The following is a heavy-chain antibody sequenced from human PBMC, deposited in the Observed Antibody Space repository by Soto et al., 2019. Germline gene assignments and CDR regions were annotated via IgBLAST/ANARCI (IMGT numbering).Heavy chain of an antibody. J-gene: IGHJ6*02. CDR1: GYSFTSYW. D-gene: IGHD2-2*01. CDR2: IDPSDSYT. Sequence: PGESLKISCKGSGYSFTSYWISWVRQMPGKGLEWMGRIDPSDSYTNYSPSFQGHVTISADKSISTAYLQWSSLKASDTAMYYCARQHPGDIVVVPAARERNGMDVWGQGTTVTVSS. CDR3: ARQHPGDIVVVPAARERNGMDV. V-gene: IGHV5-10-1*01.